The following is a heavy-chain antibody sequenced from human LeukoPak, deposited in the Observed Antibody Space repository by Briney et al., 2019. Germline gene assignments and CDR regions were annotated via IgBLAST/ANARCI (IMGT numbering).Heavy chain of an antibody. CDR2: INHSGST. V-gene: IGHV4-34*01. J-gene: IGHJ4*02. CDR3: AREGGVGFDY. Sequence: SETLSLTCAVYGGSFSGYYWSWIRQPPGKGLEWIGEINHSGSTNYNPSLKSRVTISVDTSKNQFSLKLSSVTAADTAVYYCAREGGVGFDYWGQGTLATVSS. D-gene: IGHD2-15*01. CDR1: GGSFSGYY.